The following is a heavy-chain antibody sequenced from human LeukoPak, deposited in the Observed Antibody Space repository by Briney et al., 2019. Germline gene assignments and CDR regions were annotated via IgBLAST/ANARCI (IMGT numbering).Heavy chain of an antibody. D-gene: IGHD4-17*01. V-gene: IGHV4-30-2*01. J-gene: IGHJ4*02. CDR3: ARSNGDYFLFDY. Sequence: PSETLSLTCAVSGGSISSGGYSWSWIRQPPGKGLEWIGYIYHSGSTYYNPSLKSRVTISVDRSKNQFSLKLSSVTAADTAVYYCARSNGDYFLFDYWGQGTLVTVSS. CDR1: GGSISSGGYS. CDR2: IYHSGST.